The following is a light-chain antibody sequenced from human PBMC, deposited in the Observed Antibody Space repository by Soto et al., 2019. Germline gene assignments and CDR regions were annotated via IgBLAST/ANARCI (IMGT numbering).Light chain of an antibody. CDR3: QQSYNTPAT. Sequence: DIQMTQSPSSLSASVGDRVTITCRASQSISSYLNWYQQKPGKAPKLLIHVASSLQSGVPSRFSGSGSGTDFTLTISSLQPEDFATYYCQQSYNTPATFGQGTKLEIK. J-gene: IGKJ2*01. CDR2: VAS. CDR1: QSISSY. V-gene: IGKV1-39*01.